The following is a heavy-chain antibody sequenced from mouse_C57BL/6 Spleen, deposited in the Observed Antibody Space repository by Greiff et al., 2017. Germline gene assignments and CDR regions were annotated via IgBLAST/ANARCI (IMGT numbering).Heavy chain of an antibody. CDR1: GFTFSDYG. J-gene: IGHJ2*01. CDR2: ISSGSSTI. D-gene: IGHD3-2*02. Sequence: EVQLQESGGGLVKPGGSLKLSCAASGFTFSDYGMHWVRQAPEKGLEWVAYISSGSSTIYYADTVKGRFTISRDNAKNTLFLQMTSLRSEDTAMYYCARTAQALDYWGQGTTLTVSS. V-gene: IGHV5-17*01. CDR3: ARTAQALDY.